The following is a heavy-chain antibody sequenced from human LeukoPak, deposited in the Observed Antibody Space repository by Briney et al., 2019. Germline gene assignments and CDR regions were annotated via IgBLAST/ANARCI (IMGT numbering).Heavy chain of an antibody. J-gene: IGHJ3*02. CDR1: GYTFTSYD. V-gene: IGHV1-8*01. CDR2: MNPNSGNT. D-gene: IGHD3-9*01. Sequence: ASVKVSCKASGYTFTSYDINWVRQATGQGLEWMGWMNPNSGNTGYAQKFQGRVTMTRNTSISTAYMELSSLRSEDTAVYYCARGGSGVLRYFDWLLGDAFDIWGQGTMVTVFS. CDR3: ARGGSGVLRYFDWLLGDAFDI.